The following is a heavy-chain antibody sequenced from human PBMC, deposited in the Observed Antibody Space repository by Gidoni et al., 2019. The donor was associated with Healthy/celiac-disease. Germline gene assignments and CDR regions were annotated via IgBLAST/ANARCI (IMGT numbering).Heavy chain of an antibody. CDR2: SNSDGSST. CDR3: ARAWDYDYIWGSYRLDY. J-gene: IGHJ4*02. CDR1: GSTLRIYW. Sequence: EVQLVESGGGLVQPGGSLRLSCAASGSTLRIYWMHWVRQAPGKGLVWVSRSNSDGSSTSYADSVKGRFTISRDNAKNTLYLQMNSLRAEDTAVYYCARAWDYDYIWGSYRLDYWGQGTLVTVSS. V-gene: IGHV3-74*01. D-gene: IGHD3-16*02.